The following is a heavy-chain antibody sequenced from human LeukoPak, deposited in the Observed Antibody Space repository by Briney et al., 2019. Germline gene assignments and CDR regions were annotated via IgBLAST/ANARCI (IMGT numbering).Heavy chain of an antibody. CDR3: ARLYGSGIFDY. CDR2: ISSSGSTI. Sequence: GGSLRLSCAASVYTFSDYYMSWIRQAPGKGLEWFSYISSSGSTIYYADSVKGRFTISRDNAKNSLYLQMNSLRAEDTAVYYCARLYGSGIFDYWGQGTLVTVSS. D-gene: IGHD3-10*01. CDR1: VYTFSDYY. V-gene: IGHV3-11*01. J-gene: IGHJ4*02.